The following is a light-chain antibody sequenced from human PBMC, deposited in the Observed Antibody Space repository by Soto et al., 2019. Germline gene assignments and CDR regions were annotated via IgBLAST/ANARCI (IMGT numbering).Light chain of an antibody. Sequence: EIVLTQSPATLSLSPGERATLSCRASHNVNSYLAWYQQKPGQARRLLIYDASNRATSIPARFGGSGSGTDFTLTINSLEPEDIAIYYCQQRGNWPRTFGQGPKVEIK. V-gene: IGKV3-11*01. CDR2: DAS. CDR3: QQRGNWPRT. J-gene: IGKJ1*01. CDR1: HNVNSY.